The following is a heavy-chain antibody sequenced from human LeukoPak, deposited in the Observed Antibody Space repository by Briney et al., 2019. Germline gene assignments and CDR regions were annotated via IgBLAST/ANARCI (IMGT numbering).Heavy chain of an antibody. D-gene: IGHD4/OR15-4a*01. CDR1: EFTFNNYW. Sequence: GGSLRLSCAASEFTFNNYWMSWVRQAPGKGLEWVANIKQDGSEKYYVDSVKGRFTISRDNAKNSLYLQMNSLRAEDTAVYYCARELGAFDYWGQGTLVTVSS. V-gene: IGHV3-7*01. CDR2: IKQDGSEK. J-gene: IGHJ4*02. CDR3: ARELGAFDY.